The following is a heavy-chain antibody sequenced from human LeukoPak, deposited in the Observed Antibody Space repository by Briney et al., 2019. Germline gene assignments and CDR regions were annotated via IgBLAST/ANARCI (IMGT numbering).Heavy chain of an antibody. CDR1: GFTFSSYW. CDR3: ARDRGPRTGFMVREAYDY. D-gene: IGHD3-10*01. Sequence: GGSLRLSCVASGFTFSSYWMHWVRQAPGKGLVWVSHINSDGSSTSYADSVKGRFSISRDNAKNTLYLQMSSLRAEDTAVYYCARDRGPRTGFMVREAYDYWGQGALVTVSS. CDR2: INSDGSST. J-gene: IGHJ4*02. V-gene: IGHV3-74*01.